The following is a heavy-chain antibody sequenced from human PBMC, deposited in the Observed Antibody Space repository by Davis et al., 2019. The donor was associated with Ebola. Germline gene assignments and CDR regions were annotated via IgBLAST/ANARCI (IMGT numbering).Heavy chain of an antibody. CDR3: HAGFDY. J-gene: IGHJ4*02. CDR2: IRSKANSYAT. D-gene: IGHD1-14*01. Sequence: GESLKISCAASGFTFSGSAMHWVRQASGKGLEWVGRIRSKANSYATAYAASVKGRFTISRDDSKNTAYLQMNSLKTEDTAVYYCHAGFDYWGQGTLVTDSS. CDR1: GFTFSGSA. V-gene: IGHV3-73*01.